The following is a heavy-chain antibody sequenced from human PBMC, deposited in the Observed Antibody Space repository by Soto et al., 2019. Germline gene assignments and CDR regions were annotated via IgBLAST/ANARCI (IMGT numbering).Heavy chain of an antibody. Sequence: QVQLQQWGAGLLKPSETLSLTCAVSGGSFSAYYWTWIRQPPGRGLEWIGEIDHSGSTNYNPSLAGRVTMSIDTAKNRLSLNVTSVTAADTSVYYCVRGLRYSGMDVWGQGTTVTVS. V-gene: IGHV4-34*01. CDR2: IDHSGST. J-gene: IGHJ6*02. D-gene: IGHD2-15*01. CDR3: VRGLRYSGMDV. CDR1: GGSFSAYY.